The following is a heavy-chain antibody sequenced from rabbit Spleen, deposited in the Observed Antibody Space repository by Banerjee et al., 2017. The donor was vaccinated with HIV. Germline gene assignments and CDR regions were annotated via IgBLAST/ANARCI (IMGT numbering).Heavy chain of an antibody. CDR2: INIVTGKS. D-gene: IGHD2-1*01. CDR1: GLDFSVGDV. CDR3: AREDFSYDDAADTL. Sequence: QQQVVESGGGLVKPGASLTLSCKASGLDFSVGDVMCWVRQAPGKGLEWIACINIVTGKSVCASWAKGRFTMSRTSSTTVTLQMTSLTAADTATYFCAREDFSYDDAADTLWGACTLVTVS. J-gene: IGHJ4*01. V-gene: IGHV1S45*01.